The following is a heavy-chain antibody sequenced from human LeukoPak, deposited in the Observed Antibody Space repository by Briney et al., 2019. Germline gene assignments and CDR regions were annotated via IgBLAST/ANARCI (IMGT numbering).Heavy chain of an antibody. D-gene: IGHD3-22*01. CDR1: GASINSYY. J-gene: IGHJ1*01. Sequence: SETLSFTCSVSGASINSYYWSWIRQSAGKGLEYIGRVYTTGGTHYNPTLKSRLTLSADTSKNQFYLTLSSVTAADTAVYYCATGSGYYRGAEYFEYWGQGILVTVSS. V-gene: IGHV4-4*07. CDR2: VYTTGGT. CDR3: ATGSGYYRGAEYFEY.